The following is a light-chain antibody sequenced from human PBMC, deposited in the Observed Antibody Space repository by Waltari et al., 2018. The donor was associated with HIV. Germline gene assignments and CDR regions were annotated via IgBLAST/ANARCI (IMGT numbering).Light chain of an antibody. CDR2: EVS. Sequence: QSALTQPASVSGSPGQSITISCTGTSSDVGGYNYVSWYQQHPGKAPKLMIYEVSNRPSGVSNRFSGSKSGNTASLTISWLQAEDEADYYCSSYRSSSTWVFGGGTKLTVL. J-gene: IGLJ3*02. V-gene: IGLV2-14*03. CDR3: SSYRSSSTWV. CDR1: SSDVGGYNY.